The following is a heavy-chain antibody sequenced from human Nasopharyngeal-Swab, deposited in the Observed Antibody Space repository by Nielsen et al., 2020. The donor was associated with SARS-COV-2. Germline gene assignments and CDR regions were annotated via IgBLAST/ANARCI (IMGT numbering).Heavy chain of an antibody. J-gene: IGHJ4*02. D-gene: IGHD5-24*01. CDR2: IYHSGST. Sequence: VRQAPGKGLEWIGEIYHSGSTYYNPSLKSRVTISVDTSKNQFSLKLSSVTAADTAVYYCARGGDGYPIDYWGQGTLVTVSS. CDR3: ARGGDGYPIDY. V-gene: IGHV4-4*02.